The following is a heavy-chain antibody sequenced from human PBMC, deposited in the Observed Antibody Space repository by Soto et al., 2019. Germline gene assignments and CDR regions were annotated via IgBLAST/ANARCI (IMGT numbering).Heavy chain of an antibody. Sequence: GGSLRLSCAASGFTFSSYWMHWVRQAPGKGLVWVSRINSDGSSTSYADSVKGRFTISRDNAKNTLYLQMNSLRAEDTAVYYCAREIRSLWFGELLYYYYYYMDVWGKGTTVTVSS. CDR1: GFTFSSYW. CDR3: AREIRSLWFGELLYYYYYYMDV. V-gene: IGHV3-74*01. J-gene: IGHJ6*03. CDR2: INSDGSST. D-gene: IGHD3-10*01.